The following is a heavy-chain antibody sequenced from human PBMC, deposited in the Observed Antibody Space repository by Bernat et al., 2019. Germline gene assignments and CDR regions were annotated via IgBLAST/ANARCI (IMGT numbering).Heavy chain of an antibody. CDR2: IRSKANSYAT. J-gene: IGHJ6*02. Sequence: EVQLVESGGGLVQPGGSLKLSCAASGFTFSGSAMHWVRQASGKGLEWVGRIRSKANSYATAYAASVKGRFTISRDDSKNTAYLQMNSLKTEDTAVYYCTRPPASTVDRGIKGHYGMDVWGQGTTVTVSS. CDR1: GFTFSGSA. CDR3: TRPPASTVDRGIKGHYGMDV. D-gene: IGHD1-1*01. V-gene: IGHV3-73*02.